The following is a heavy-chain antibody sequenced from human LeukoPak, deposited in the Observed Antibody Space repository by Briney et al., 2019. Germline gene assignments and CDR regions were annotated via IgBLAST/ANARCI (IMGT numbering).Heavy chain of an antibody. V-gene: IGHV3-15*01. Sequence: GGSLRLSCAASGFTFSNAWMSWVRRAPGKGLEWVGRIKSITNGGTTDYAAPVKGRFTISRDDSKTTLYLQMNSLKTEDTAVYYCATAWFDPWGQGTLVTVSS. J-gene: IGHJ5*02. CDR2: IKSITNGGTT. CDR1: GFTFSNAW. CDR3: ATAWFDP.